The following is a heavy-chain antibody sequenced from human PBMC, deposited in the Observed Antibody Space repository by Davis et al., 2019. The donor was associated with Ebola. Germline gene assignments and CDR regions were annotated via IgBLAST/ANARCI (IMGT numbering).Heavy chain of an antibody. V-gene: IGHV4-39*07. CDR3: ARTRIAVAGPQDY. D-gene: IGHD6-19*01. Sequence: PSETLSLTCAVSGGSISTSSHYWAWIRQPPGKGLEWIGSIYYSGSTYYNPSLRSRVTISVDTSKNKFSLNLSSVTAADTAVYFCARTRIAVAGPQDYWGQGTLVTVSS. J-gene: IGHJ4*02. CDR2: IYYSGST. CDR1: GGSISTSSHY.